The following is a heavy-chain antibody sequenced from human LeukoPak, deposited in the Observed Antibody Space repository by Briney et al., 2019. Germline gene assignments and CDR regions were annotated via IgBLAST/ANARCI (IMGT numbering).Heavy chain of an antibody. CDR3: AKSDTIAVAGRGFYFDY. D-gene: IGHD6-19*01. V-gene: IGHV3-23*01. CDR1: GFTFSSYA. J-gene: IGHJ4*02. Sequence: GGSLRLSCVASGFTFSSYAMSWVRQAPGKGLEWVSAISGSGGSTYYADSVKGRFTISRDNSKNTLYLQMNSLRAEDTAVYYCAKSDTIAVAGRGFYFDYWSQGTLVTVSS. CDR2: ISGSGGST.